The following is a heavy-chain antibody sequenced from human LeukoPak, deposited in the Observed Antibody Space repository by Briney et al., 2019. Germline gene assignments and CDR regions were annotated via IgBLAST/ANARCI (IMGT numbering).Heavy chain of an antibody. J-gene: IGHJ3*02. CDR3: ASWGYYYGSGVPI. Sequence: SETLSLTCTVSGGSISSHYWSWIRQPPGKGLEWIGYIYYSGSTNYNPSLKSRVTISVDTSKNQFSLKLSSVTAGDTAVYYCASWGYYYGSGVPIWGQGTMVTVSS. V-gene: IGHV4-59*11. CDR1: GGSISSHY. D-gene: IGHD3-10*01. CDR2: IYYSGST.